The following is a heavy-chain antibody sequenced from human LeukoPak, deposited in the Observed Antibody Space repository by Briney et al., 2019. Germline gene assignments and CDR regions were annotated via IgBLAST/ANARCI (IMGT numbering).Heavy chain of an antibody. V-gene: IGHV3-74*01. Sequence: GRSLRLSCAASGFTFSSYAMHWVRQAPGKGLVWVSRINSDGSDTSYADSVKGRLTISRDNAKNTLYLQMNSLRAEDTAIYYCVGGYDPHYWGQGTLVTVSS. CDR2: INSDGSDT. CDR3: VGGYDPHY. D-gene: IGHD2-8*02. J-gene: IGHJ4*02. CDR1: GFTFSSYA.